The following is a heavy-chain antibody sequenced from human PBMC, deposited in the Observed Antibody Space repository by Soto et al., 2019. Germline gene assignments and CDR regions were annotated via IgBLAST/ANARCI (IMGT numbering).Heavy chain of an antibody. V-gene: IGHV3-33*01. J-gene: IGHJ4*02. CDR1: GFTFSTYG. CDR3: ARGRVDGGELDL. D-gene: IGHD1-26*01. CDR2: IWYDASNK. Sequence: VQLVESGGGVVQPGRSLRLSCAASGFTFSTYGMYWVRQAPGKRLEWVAVIWYDASNKYYADSVKGRFTISRDNSENTLYLQMNSLRAEDTAVYYCARGRVDGGELDLWGQGTLVTVSS.